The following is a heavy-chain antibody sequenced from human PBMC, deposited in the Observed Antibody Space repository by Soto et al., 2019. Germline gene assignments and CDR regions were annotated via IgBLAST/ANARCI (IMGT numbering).Heavy chain of an antibody. CDR3: ARDENTAMVHYFDY. CDR2: ISKDGSTK. V-gene: IGHV3-30-3*01. J-gene: IGHJ4*02. Sequence: GGSLRLSCAASGFTFSDYAMHWVRQAPGKGLEWVAVISKDGSTKYYADSVKGRFTFSRDNSKNTLSLQMNSLKTEDTAMYYCARDENTAMVHYFDYWGQGALVTVSS. CDR1: GFTFSDYA. D-gene: IGHD5-18*01.